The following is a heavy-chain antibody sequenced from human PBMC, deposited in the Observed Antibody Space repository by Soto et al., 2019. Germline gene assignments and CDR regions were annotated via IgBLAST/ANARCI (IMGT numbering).Heavy chain of an antibody. CDR3: AKDGLNTAMATLTDS. V-gene: IGHV3-23*01. D-gene: IGHD5-18*01. CDR1: GFTFSSYA. Sequence: PGGSLRLSCSASGFTFSSYAMSWVRQAPGKGLEWVSAISGSGGSTYYADSVKGRFTISRDNSKNTLYLQMNSLRAEDTAVYYCAKDGLNTAMATLTDSRAQGDPLPVSS. CDR2: ISGSGGST. J-gene: IGHJ1*01.